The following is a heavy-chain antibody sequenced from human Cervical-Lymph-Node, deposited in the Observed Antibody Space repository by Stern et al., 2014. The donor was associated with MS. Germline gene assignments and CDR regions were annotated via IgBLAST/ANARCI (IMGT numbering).Heavy chain of an antibody. CDR1: GFSLSTSGMC. J-gene: IGHJ4*02. D-gene: IGHD3-22*01. V-gene: IGHV2-70*01. CDR3: ARAAFDYDAGYYSLDY. CDR2: IDWDGYDY. Sequence: QVTLRESGPALVKPTQTLTLTCTFSGFSLSTSGMCVSWIRQPPGKALEWLALIDWDGYDYYNYNTSLKTRLTISKDSAKNQVVLTMTNMDPVDTATYYCARAAFDYDAGYYSLDYWGQGTLVTVSS.